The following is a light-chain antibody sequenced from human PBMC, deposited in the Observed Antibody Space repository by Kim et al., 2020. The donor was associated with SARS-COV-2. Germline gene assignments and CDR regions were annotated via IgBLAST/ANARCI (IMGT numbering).Light chain of an antibody. CDR1: SGSIASNY. CDR3: QSYDSDNHGV. CDR2: EDN. Sequence: KTVTISCTRSSGSIASNYVQWYQQRPGSSPTTVIFEDNQRLSGVPDRFSGSIDRSSNSASLTISGLETEDEAYYYCQSYDSDNHGVFGGGTKLTVL. V-gene: IGLV6-57*01. J-gene: IGLJ3*02.